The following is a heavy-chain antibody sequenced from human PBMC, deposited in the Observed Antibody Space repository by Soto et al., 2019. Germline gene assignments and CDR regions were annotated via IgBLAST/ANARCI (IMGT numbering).Heavy chain of an antibody. CDR3: ARDPFQVFGY. CDR1: GFTVSNNY. Sequence: EVQVVESGGGLVQPGGSLRLSCAASGFTVSNNYMSWVRQAPGKGLEWISVIFSDGSTYYADSVKGRFTISRDNSENTLYLQINSLTAEDTAVYYCARDPFQVFGYWGQGTLVTVSS. CDR2: IFSDGST. J-gene: IGHJ4*02. V-gene: IGHV3-66*01.